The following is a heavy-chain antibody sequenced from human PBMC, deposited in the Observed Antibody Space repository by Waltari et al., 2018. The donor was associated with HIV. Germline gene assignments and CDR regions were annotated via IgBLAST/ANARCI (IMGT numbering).Heavy chain of an antibody. V-gene: IGHV3-74*01. CDR2: INSDGSST. Sequence: FSSYWMHWVRQAPGKGLVWVSRINSDGSSTSNADSVKGRFTISRDNAKNTLYLQMNSLRAEDTAVYYCARSAGHFDLWGRGTLVIVSS. CDR3: ARSAGHFDL. J-gene: IGHJ2*01. CDR1: FSSYW.